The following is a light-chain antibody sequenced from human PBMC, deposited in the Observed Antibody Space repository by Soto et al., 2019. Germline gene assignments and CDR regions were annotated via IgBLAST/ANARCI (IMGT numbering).Light chain of an antibody. Sequence: DIVMTQSPLSLPVTPGEPASISCRSSESLLHSNGYNYLDWYLQKPGQSPQLLNYLGSNRASGGPARFSGGGSGTDFTLKISRVEAEDVGVYYCMQALQTPWTFGQGTKVEIK. J-gene: IGKJ1*01. V-gene: IGKV2-28*01. CDR1: ESLLHSNGYNY. CDR3: MQALQTPWT. CDR2: LGS.